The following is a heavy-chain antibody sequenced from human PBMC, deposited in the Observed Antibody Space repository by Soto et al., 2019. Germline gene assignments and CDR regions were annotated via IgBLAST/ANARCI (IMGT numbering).Heavy chain of an antibody. Sequence: EVQLVESGGGLVKPGGSLRLSCAASGFTFSSYSMNWVRQAPGKGLEWVSSISSSSSYIYYADSVKGRCTISRDNAKNSMYLQMNSLRAEDTAVDYFSRDRRSGGSCYEYWGQGTLVTVSS. J-gene: IGHJ4*02. CDR2: ISSSSSYI. D-gene: IGHD2-15*01. CDR3: SRDRRSGGSCYEY. V-gene: IGHV3-21*01. CDR1: GFTFSSYS.